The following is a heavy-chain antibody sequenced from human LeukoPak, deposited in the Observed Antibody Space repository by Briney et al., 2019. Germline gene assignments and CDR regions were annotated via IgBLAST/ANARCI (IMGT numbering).Heavy chain of an antibody. Sequence: SETLSLTGTVSGGTISSGDYYWSWIRQPPGKGLEWIGYIYYSGSTYYNPSLKSRVTISVDTSKNQFSLKLSSVTAADTAVYYCAISSTSCYEYWGQGTLVTVSS. D-gene: IGHD2-2*01. CDR2: IYYSGST. CDR3: AISSTSCYEY. V-gene: IGHV4-30-4*08. CDR1: GGTISSGDYY. J-gene: IGHJ4*02.